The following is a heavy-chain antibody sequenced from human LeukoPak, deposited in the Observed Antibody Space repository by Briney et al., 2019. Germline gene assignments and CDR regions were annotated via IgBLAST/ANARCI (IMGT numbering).Heavy chain of an antibody. D-gene: IGHD5-12*01. Sequence: GASVKVSCKASGGTFSNFAFSWVRQAPGQGLEWMGRIIPVLGTPDYAQKFQGRVTITADKSTSTAYMGVNRLTSEDTAVYYCARGGGTSRYAAIYHWGQGTLLRVSS. CDR1: GGTFSNFA. J-gene: IGHJ4*02. V-gene: IGHV1-69*04. CDR2: IIPVLGTP. CDR3: ARGGGTSRYAAIYH.